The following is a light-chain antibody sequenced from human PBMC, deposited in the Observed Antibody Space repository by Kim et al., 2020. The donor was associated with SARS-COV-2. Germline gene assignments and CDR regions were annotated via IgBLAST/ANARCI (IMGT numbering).Light chain of an antibody. V-gene: IGLV3-1*01. CDR1: KLGDKY. Sequence: SVTPGQTASITCAGDKLGDKYACWYQQKPGQSPVLGIYQDSTRPSGIPERFSGSNSGNTATLTISGTQAMEEADYYCQAWDSSTVVFGGGTQLTVL. CDR2: QDS. CDR3: QAWDSSTVV. J-gene: IGLJ2*01.